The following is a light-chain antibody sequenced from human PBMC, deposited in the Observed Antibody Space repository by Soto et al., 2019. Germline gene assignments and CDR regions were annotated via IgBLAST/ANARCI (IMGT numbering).Light chain of an antibody. V-gene: IGKV2-28*01. J-gene: IGKJ2*01. CDR3: MQALQTPYT. Sequence: DIVMTQSPLSLPVTPGEPASISCRSSQSLLHSNGYNYLDWYLQKPGQSPQLLIYLGSNRASGVPDRFSGSGSGRDFTLKISSVEAEDVGVYYCMQALQTPYTFGQGTKLEIK. CDR2: LGS. CDR1: QSLLHSNGYNY.